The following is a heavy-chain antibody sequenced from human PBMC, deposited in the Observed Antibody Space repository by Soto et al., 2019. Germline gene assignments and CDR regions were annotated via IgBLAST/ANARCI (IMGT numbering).Heavy chain of an antibody. V-gene: IGHV1-2*04. J-gene: IGHJ3*02. CDR1: GYTFTGYY. Sequence: ASVKVSCKASGYTFTGYYMHWVRQAPGQGLEWMGWINPNSGGTNYAQKFQGWVTMTRDTSISTAYMELSRLRSDDTAVYYCARAPQLDYDAFDIWGQGTMVTVSS. CDR3: ARAPQLDYDAFDI. CDR2: INPNSGGT. D-gene: IGHD1-1*01.